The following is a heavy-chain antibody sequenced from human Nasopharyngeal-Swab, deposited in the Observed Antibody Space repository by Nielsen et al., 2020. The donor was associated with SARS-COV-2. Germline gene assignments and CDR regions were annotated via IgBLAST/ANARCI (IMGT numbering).Heavy chain of an antibody. CDR3: AREAVLGAFDDAFDI. D-gene: IGHD3-16*01. CDR1: GFTVSSNY. J-gene: IGHJ3*02. CDR2: IKQDGSET. Sequence: GESLKISCAASGFTVSSNYMTWVRQAPGKGLEWVANIKQDGSETFYVDSVKGRFTVSRDNAQNSVYLQMHSLRAEDTAVYYCAREAVLGAFDDAFDIWGRGTAVIVSS. V-gene: IGHV3-7*04.